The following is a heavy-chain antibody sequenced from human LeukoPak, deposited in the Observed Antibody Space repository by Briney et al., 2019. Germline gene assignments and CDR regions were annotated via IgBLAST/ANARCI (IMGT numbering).Heavy chain of an antibody. CDR2: IYYSGST. D-gene: IGHD5/OR15-5a*01. CDR3: ARARLRSYFDY. V-gene: IGHV4-59*01. CDR1: GFTFSSYA. J-gene: IGHJ4*02. Sequence: GSLRLSCAASGFTFSSYAMSWVRQAPGKGLEWIGYIYYSGSTNYNPSLKSRVLISVDTSTNQFSLKLSSVTAADTAVYYCARARLRSYFDYWGQGTLVTVSS.